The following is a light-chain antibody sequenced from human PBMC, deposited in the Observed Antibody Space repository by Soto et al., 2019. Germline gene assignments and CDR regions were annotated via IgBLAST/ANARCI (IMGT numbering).Light chain of an antibody. Sequence: QSALTQPASVSGSPGQSITISCTGASTDIGRYDLVAWYQQDPGKATKLMIYEVNKRPSGVSDRFSGSKSGNTASLTISGLQAEDEAEYFCSSHAGRGSIIFGGVTKVTVL. V-gene: IGLV2-23*02. CDR1: STDIGRYDL. J-gene: IGLJ2*01. CDR3: SSHAGRGSII. CDR2: EVN.